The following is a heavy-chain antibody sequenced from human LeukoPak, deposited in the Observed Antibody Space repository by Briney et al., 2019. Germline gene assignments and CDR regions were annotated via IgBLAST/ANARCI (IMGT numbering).Heavy chain of an antibody. CDR3: ATGTSSTTNWNWFDP. Sequence: ASVKVSCKASGYTFTSYGISWVRQAPGQGGEWMGWISAYNGNTNYAQKLQGRVTITRDTSINTASMELTSLRSDDTAVYYCATGTSSTTNWNWFDPWGQGTLVTVSS. CDR1: GYTFTSYG. V-gene: IGHV1-18*01. J-gene: IGHJ5*02. CDR2: ISAYNGNT. D-gene: IGHD2-2*01.